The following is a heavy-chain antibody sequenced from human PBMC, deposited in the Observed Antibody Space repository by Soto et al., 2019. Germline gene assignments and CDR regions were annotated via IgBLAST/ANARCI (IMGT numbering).Heavy chain of an antibody. V-gene: IGHV3-23*01. Sequence: XGSLRLTCAACGFPLSTYGMTWVRQAPGKGLEWVSAITGTGGNTYYVDSVKGRFTSSRDNSKNMLYLQVNSLRVEDTAVYYCARIRGYWYGLDVWGQRTTVTVSS. CDR2: ITGTGGNT. CDR3: ARIRGYWYGLDV. J-gene: IGHJ6*02. CDR1: GFPLSTYG.